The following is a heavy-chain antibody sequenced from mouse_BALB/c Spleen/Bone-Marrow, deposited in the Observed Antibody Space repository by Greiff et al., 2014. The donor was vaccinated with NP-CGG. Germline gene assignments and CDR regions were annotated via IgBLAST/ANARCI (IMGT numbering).Heavy chain of an antibody. V-gene: IGHV2-9*02. CDR1: GFSLTSYG. CDR3: ARTGTKDYFDY. CDR2: KWAGGTT. J-gene: IGHJ2*01. Sequence: QVQLQQSGPGLVAPSQSLSITCTVSGFSLTSYGVHWVRQPPGKGLEWLGVKWAGGTTSYNSALMSRLSISRDNSKSQVFLKMSSLQTDDTAIYYCARTGTKDYFDYWGQGTTLTVSS. D-gene: IGHD4-1*01.